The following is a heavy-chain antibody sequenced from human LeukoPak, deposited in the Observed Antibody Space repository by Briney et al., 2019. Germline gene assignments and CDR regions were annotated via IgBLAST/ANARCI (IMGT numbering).Heavy chain of an antibody. V-gene: IGHV4-59*08. Sequence: SETLSLTCTVSGVSIFSYYWNWIRQPPGQGLEWIGYIHYSGTTNYNPSLKSRVTISVDTSKSQFSLRLTSATAADTAIYYCATGRSIRYFDYWGQGTLLSVSS. J-gene: IGHJ4*02. CDR1: GVSIFSYY. CDR2: IHYSGTT. CDR3: ATGRSIRYFDY. D-gene: IGHD3-9*01.